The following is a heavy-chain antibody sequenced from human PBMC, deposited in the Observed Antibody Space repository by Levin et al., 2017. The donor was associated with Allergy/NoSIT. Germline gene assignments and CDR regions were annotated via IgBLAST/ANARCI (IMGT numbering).Heavy chain of an antibody. CDR2: ISSSGGTT. J-gene: IGHJ4*02. D-gene: IGHD3-10*01. CDR1: GFTFSSYA. CDR3: AKVVWFGELPVDD. V-gene: IGHV3-23*01. Sequence: GGSLSLSCAASGFTFSSYAMTWVRQAPGKGLEWVSSISSSGGTTYYADSVTGRFTISRDNSKNTLYLQMSSLRAEDTAVYYCAKVVWFGELPVDDWGQGTLVTVSS.